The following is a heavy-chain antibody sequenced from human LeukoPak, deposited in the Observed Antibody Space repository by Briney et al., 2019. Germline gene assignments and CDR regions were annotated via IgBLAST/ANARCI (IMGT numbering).Heavy chain of an antibody. CDR2: INHSGST. CDR1: GGSFSGYY. CDR3: ARDYGYEYYYYYMDV. J-gene: IGHJ6*03. D-gene: IGHD4-17*01. V-gene: IGHV4-34*01. Sequence: SETLSLTCAVYGGSFSGYYWSWIRQPPGKGLEWIGEINHSGSTNYNPSLKSRVTISVDTSKNQFSLKLSSVTAADTAVYYCARDYGYEYYYYYMDVWGKGTTVTVSS.